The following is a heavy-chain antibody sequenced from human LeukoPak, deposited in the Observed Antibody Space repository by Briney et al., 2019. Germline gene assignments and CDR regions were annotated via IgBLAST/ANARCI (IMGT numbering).Heavy chain of an antibody. D-gene: IGHD6-13*01. J-gene: IGHJ5*02. CDR3: ARGVSHGAAGRMTP. V-gene: IGHV4-4*02. CDR2: IYHSGST. CDR1: GGSISSSNW. Sequence: SGTLSLTCAVSGGSISSSNWWSWVRQPPGKGLEWIGEIYHSGSTNYNPSLKSRVTISVDTSKNQFSLKLSSVTAADTAVYYCARGVSHGAAGRMTPWGQGTLVTVSS.